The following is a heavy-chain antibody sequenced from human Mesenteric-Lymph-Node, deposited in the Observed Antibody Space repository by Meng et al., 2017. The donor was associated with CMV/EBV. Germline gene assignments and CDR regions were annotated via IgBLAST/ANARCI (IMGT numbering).Heavy chain of an antibody. J-gene: IGHJ6*02. D-gene: IGHD1-26*01. V-gene: IGHV3-11*04. Sequence: GESLKISCAASGFTFSDYYMSWVRQAPGKGLEWVSYISSSSSTIYYADSVKGRFTISRDNAKNSLYLQMNSLRAEDTAVYYCARVRGSYNYGMDVWGQGTTVTVSS. CDR2: ISSSSSTI. CDR1: GFTFSDYY. CDR3: ARVRGSYNYGMDV.